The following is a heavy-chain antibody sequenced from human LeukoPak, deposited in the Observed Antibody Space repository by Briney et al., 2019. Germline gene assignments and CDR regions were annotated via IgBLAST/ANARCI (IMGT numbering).Heavy chain of an antibody. D-gene: IGHD6-13*01. CDR2: IYPGDSDT. CDR3: ARHHSSSWYEHYYYYMDV. J-gene: IGHJ6*03. V-gene: IGHV5-51*01. Sequence: ESLNISCKGSGYSFTSYWIGWVRQMPGKGLEWMGIIYPGDSDTRYSPSFQGQVTISADKSISTAYLQWSSLKASDTAMYYCARHHSSSWYEHYYYYMDVWGKGTTVTVSS. CDR1: GYSFTSYW.